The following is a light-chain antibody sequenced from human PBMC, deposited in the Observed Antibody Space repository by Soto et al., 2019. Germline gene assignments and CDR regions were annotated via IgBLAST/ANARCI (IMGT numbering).Light chain of an antibody. J-gene: IGKJ4*01. V-gene: IGKV3-15*01. CDR2: GAS. CDR3: QQYNNWPLT. Sequence: EVVMTQSPATLSVSPGERATLSCRASQSVNNNVAWYQQKPGQAPTLLIYGASARATGIPARFSGSGSGTEFTLTISSLQSEDFAVYFCQQYNNWPLTFGGGTKVEIK. CDR1: QSVNNN.